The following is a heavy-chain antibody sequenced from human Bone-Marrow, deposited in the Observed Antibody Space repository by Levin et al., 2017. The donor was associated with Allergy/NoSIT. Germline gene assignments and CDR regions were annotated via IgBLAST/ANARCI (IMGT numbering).Heavy chain of an antibody. CDR2: ISSSSSTI. Sequence: GGSLRLSCAASGFIFNSYSMNWVRQAPGKGLEWVSYISSSSSTIYYADSVKGRFTISRDNAKNSLYLQMNSLRAEDTAVYYCARAGGYCSGGSCHHQCFQHWGQGTLVTVSS. CDR3: ARAGGYCSGGSCHHQCFQH. D-gene: IGHD2-15*01. CDR1: GFIFNSYS. V-gene: IGHV3-48*01. J-gene: IGHJ1*01.